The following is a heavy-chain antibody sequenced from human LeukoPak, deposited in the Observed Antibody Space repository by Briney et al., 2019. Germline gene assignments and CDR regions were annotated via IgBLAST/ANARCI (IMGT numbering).Heavy chain of an antibody. D-gene: IGHD6-13*01. CDR1: GGSISSSNYY. CDR3: ASRRLAAAGMGYFDC. V-gene: IGHV4-39*01. J-gene: IGHJ4*02. Sequence: SETLSLTCTVSGGSISSSNYYWGWIRQPPGKGLEWIGSFYYSGSTYYNPSLKSRVTISVDTSKNQFSLKLGSVTAADTAVYYCASRRLAAAGMGYFDCWGQGTLVTVSS. CDR2: FYYSGST.